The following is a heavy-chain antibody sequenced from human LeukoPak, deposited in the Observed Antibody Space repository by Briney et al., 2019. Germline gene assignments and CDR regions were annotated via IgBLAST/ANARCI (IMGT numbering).Heavy chain of an antibody. CDR3: ARGGTAVVYMDV. CDR1: GYTFTSYD. D-gene: IGHD6-19*01. V-gene: IGHV1-8*03. Sequence: ASVKVSCKASGYTFTSYDINWVRQAPGQGLEWMGWMNPNSGNTGYAQKFQGRVTITRNTSISTAYMELSSLRSEDTAVYYCARGGTAVVYMDVWGKGTTVTVSS. CDR2: MNPNSGNT. J-gene: IGHJ6*03.